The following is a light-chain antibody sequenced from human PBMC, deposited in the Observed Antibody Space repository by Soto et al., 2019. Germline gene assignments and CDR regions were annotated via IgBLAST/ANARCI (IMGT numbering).Light chain of an antibody. J-gene: IGLJ1*01. CDR2: EVS. Sequence: QSVLTQPPSASGSPGQSVTISCTGTSSDVGGYNYVSWYQQHPGKAPKLMIYEVSKRSSGVPDRFSGSKSGNTASLTVSGLQAEDEADYSCNSYAGSINYVFGTGTKLTVL. V-gene: IGLV2-8*01. CDR1: SSDVGGYNY. CDR3: NSYAGSINYV.